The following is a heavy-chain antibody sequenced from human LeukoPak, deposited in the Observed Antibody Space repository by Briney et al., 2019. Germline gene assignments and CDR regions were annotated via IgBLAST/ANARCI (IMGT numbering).Heavy chain of an antibody. CDR2: IGAAGSTI. CDR3: AKGTKPVMTIPDY. Sequence: PGGSLRLSCAASGFTFSSYSMNWVRQAPGKGLEWVSYIGAAGSTIYYADSVKGRFTISRDNAKNSLFLQMNSLRAEDTAMYYCAKGTKPVMTIPDYWGQGILVTVSS. D-gene: IGHD1/OR15-1a*01. CDR1: GFTFSSYS. V-gene: IGHV3-48*04. J-gene: IGHJ4*02.